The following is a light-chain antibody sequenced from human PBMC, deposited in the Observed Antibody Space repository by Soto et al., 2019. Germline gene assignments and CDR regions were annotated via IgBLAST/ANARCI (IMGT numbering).Light chain of an antibody. CDR2: EDN. Sequence: NFMLTQPYSVSESPGKTVTISCTGSSGSIASNYVQWYQQRPGSAPTTVIYEDNQRPSGVPDRFSGSIDSSSNSASLTISGLKTEDEADYYCQSYDSSFVVFGGGTKLTVL. V-gene: IGLV6-57*02. CDR3: QSYDSSFVV. J-gene: IGLJ2*01. CDR1: SGSIASNY.